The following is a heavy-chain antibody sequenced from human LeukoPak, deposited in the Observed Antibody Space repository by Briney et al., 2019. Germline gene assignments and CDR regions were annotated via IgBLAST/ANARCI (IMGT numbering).Heavy chain of an antibody. Sequence: ASVKVSCKASGYTFIGYYIHWVRQAPGQGLEWMGWINPNGGGTHYVQKFQGRVTMTRDTSISTAYMEVSRLRSDDTALYYCARGGYGGGDSGVIDSWGQGTLVTVSS. J-gene: IGHJ4*02. CDR1: GYTFIGYY. CDR2: INPNGGGT. D-gene: IGHD2-21*02. V-gene: IGHV1-2*02. CDR3: ARGGYGGGDSGVIDS.